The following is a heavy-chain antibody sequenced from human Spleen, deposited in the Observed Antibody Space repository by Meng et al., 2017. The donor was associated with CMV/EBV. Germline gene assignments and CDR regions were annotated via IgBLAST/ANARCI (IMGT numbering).Heavy chain of an antibody. CDR2: INPNSGGT. CDR1: GYTFTDYY. D-gene: IGHD1-1*01. V-gene: IGHV1-2*02. J-gene: IGHJ3*02. Sequence: ASVKVSCKASGYTFTDYYMHWVRQAPGQGLEWMGWINPNSGGTNYAQKFQGRVTMTRDTSISTVYMDVSTLRSDDTAVYYCARSTGAYPGGAIDIWGQGTMVTVSS. CDR3: ARSTGAYPGGAIDI.